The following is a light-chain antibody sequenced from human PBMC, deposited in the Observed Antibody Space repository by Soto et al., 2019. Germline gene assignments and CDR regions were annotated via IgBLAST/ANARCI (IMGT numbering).Light chain of an antibody. CDR3: QQRSSWPLT. J-gene: IGKJ4*01. CDR2: DVS. Sequence: EILLTQSPGTLSLSPGERATLSCRASQSARSYLAWYQQKPGQAPRLLIYDVSNRATGIPARFSGSGSETDFSLTISSLEPEDFAVYYCQQRSSWPLTFGGGTKVDIK. CDR1: QSARSY. V-gene: IGKV3-11*01.